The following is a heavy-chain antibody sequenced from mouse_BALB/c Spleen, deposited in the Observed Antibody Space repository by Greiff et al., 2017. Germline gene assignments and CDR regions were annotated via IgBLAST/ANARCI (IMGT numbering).Heavy chain of an antibody. Sequence: VQLKQSGAELVKPGASVKLSCTASGFNIKDTYMHWVKQRPEQGLEWIGRIDPANGNTKYDPKFQGKATITADTSSNTAYLQLSSLTSEDTAVYYCASYGNSGGDYWGQGTSVTVSS. CDR3: ASYGNSGGDY. J-gene: IGHJ4*01. V-gene: IGHV14-3*02. D-gene: IGHD2-1*01. CDR2: IDPANGNT. CDR1: GFNIKDTY.